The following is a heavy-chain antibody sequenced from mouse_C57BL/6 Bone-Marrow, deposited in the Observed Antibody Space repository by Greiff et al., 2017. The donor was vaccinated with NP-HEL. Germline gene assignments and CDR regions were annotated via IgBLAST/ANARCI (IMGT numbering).Heavy chain of an antibody. CDR1: GYTFTSYW. J-gene: IGHJ1*03. CDR3: AGGDIYYYGSNYWYFDV. V-gene: IGHV1-59*01. CDR2: IDPSDSYT. Sequence: QVQLQQPGAELVRPGTSVKLSCKASGYTFTSYWMHWVKQRPGQGLEWIGVIDPSDSYTNYNQKFKGKATLTVDTSSSTAYMQLSSLTSEDSAVYYGAGGDIYYYGSNYWYFDVWVTGTTVTVSS. D-gene: IGHD1-1*01.